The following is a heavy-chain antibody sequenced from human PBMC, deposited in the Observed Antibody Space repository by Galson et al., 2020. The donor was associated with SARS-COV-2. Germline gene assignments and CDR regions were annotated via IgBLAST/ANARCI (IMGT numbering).Heavy chain of an antibody. D-gene: IGHD3-9*01. V-gene: IGHV3-23*01. Sequence: GESLKISYAASGITFSSYAMSWVRQPQGKGLEWVSAISDSGSSTYYADSMKGRFTISRDNSKNTLYLQMNSLRAEDTAVYYCAKDLPQTRYDILTGYYDPLWAACFEYWGQGTRVTVSS. CDR3: AKDLPQTRYDILTGYYDPLWAACFEY. J-gene: IGHJ4*02. CDR2: ISDSGSST. CDR1: GITFSSYA.